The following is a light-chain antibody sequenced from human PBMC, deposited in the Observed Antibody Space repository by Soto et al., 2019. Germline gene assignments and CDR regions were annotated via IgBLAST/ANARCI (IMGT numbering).Light chain of an antibody. CDR3: TSYTSSSTYV. J-gene: IGLJ1*01. V-gene: IGLV2-14*03. Sequence: QSALTQPASVSGSPGQSITISCTGTSSDVGGYNYVFWYQHPPGKAPKLMIYDVTNRPSGVSNRFSGSKSGNTASLTISGLQAEDEADYYCTSYTSSSTYVFGTGTKLTVL. CDR1: SSDVGGYNY. CDR2: DVT.